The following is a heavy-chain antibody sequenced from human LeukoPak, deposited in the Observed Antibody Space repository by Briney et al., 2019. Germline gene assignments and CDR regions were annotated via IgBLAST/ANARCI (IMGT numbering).Heavy chain of an antibody. CDR2: IYSGGST. CDR3: ARSPTRGDFWSGYFDYYYYGMDV. V-gene: IGHV3-66*01. Sequence: GGSLRLSCAASGFTVSSNYMSWVRQAPGKGLGWVSVIYSGGSTYYADSVKGRFTISRDNSKNTLYLQMNSLRAEDTAVYYCARSPTRGDFWSGYFDYYYYGMDVWGQGTTVTVSS. J-gene: IGHJ6*02. D-gene: IGHD3-3*01. CDR1: GFTVSSNY.